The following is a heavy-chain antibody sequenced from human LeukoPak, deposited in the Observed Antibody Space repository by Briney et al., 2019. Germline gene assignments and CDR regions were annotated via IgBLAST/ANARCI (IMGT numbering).Heavy chain of an antibody. Sequence: SETLSLTCAVYGGSFSGYYWSWIRQLPGKGLEWIGEINHSGSTNYNPSLKSRVTISVDTSKNQFSLKLSSVTAADTAVYYCARAHYGSGSINWFDPWGQGTLVTVSS. J-gene: IGHJ5*02. D-gene: IGHD3-10*01. V-gene: IGHV4-34*01. CDR1: GGSFSGYY. CDR3: ARAHYGSGSINWFDP. CDR2: INHSGST.